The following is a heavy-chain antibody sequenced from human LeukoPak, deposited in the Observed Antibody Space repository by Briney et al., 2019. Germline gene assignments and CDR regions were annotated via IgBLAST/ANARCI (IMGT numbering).Heavy chain of an antibody. D-gene: IGHD1-26*01. CDR2: ISGSGGST. J-gene: IGHJ4*02. CDR3: AKDLAGSGSYSFDY. CDR1: GFTFSNYA. V-gene: IGHV3-23*01. Sequence: GGSLRLSCAASGFTFSNYAMNWVRQAPGRGLEWVTAISGSGGSTYYADSVKGRFTISRDNSKNTLYLQMNSLRAEDTAVYYCAKDLAGSGSYSFDYWGQGTLVTVSS.